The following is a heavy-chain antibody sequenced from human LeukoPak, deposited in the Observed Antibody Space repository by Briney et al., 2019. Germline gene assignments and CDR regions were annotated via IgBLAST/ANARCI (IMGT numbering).Heavy chain of an antibody. CDR3: ARVSPEGDSSSWYPGWFDP. V-gene: IGHV1-18*01. CDR2: ISAYNGNT. J-gene: IGHJ5*02. Sequence: APVKVSCKASGYTFTSYGISWVRQAPGQGLEWMGWISAYNGNTNYAQKLQGRVTMTTDTSTSTAYMELRSLRSDDTAVYYCARVSPEGDSSSWYPGWFDPWAREPWSPSPQ. CDR1: GYTFTSYG. D-gene: IGHD6-13*01.